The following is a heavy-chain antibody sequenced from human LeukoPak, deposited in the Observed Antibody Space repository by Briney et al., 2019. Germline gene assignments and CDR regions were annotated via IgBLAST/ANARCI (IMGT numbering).Heavy chain of an antibody. Sequence: GGSLRLSCAASGFTFSSYSMNWVRQAPGKGLEWVSSISSSSSYIYYADSVKGRFTISRDNAKNSLYLQMNSLRAEDTAVYYCARGHQKYSSRRNDAFDIWGQGTMVTVSS. V-gene: IGHV3-21*01. D-gene: IGHD6-13*01. CDR1: GFTFSSYS. CDR3: ARGHQKYSSRRNDAFDI. J-gene: IGHJ3*02. CDR2: ISSSSSYI.